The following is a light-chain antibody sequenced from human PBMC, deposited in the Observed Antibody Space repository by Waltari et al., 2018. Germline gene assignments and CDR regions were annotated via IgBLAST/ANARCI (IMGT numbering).Light chain of an antibody. CDR1: ESVRNS. CDR3: QQRFSWPPT. Sequence: VVTQSPATLSLSPGERSTLPCTASESVRNSLAWYQQKPGQGPRLLIYEASNRATGIPARFSGSGSGTDFTLTINNVEPEDFALYFCQQRFSWPPTFGGGTKVDI. J-gene: IGKJ4*01. CDR2: EAS. V-gene: IGKV3-11*01.